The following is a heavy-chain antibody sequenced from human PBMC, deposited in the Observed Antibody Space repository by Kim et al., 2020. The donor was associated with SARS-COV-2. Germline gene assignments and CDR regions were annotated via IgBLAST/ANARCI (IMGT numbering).Heavy chain of an antibody. CDR1: GGSFSGYY. D-gene: IGHD1-1*01. J-gene: IGHJ3*02. Sequence: SETLSLTCAVYGGSFSGYYWSWIRQPPGKRLEWIGEINHSGSTNYNPSLKSRVTISVDTSKNQFSLKLSSVTAADTAVYYCARSGKLDHDAFDIWGQGTMVTVSS. V-gene: IGHV4-34*01. CDR3: ARSGKLDHDAFDI. CDR2: INHSGST.